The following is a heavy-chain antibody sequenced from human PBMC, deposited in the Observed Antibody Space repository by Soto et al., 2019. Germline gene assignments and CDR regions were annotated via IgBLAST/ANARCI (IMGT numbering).Heavy chain of an antibody. CDR1: GYTFTSYA. CDR3: ARVRALTIFGVVTTSDGMDV. J-gene: IGHJ6*02. Sequence: ASVKVSCKASGYTFTSYAMHWVRQAPGQRLEWMGWINAGNGNTRYSQKFQGRVTITRDTSASTAYMELSSLRSEDTAVYYCARVRALTIFGVVTTSDGMDVWGQGTTVTVSS. D-gene: IGHD3-3*01. CDR2: INAGNGNT. V-gene: IGHV1-3*01.